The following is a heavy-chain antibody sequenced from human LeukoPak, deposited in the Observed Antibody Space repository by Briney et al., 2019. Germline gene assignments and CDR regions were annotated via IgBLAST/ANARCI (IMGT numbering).Heavy chain of an antibody. D-gene: IGHD2-21*01. CDR2: INYIGDST. J-gene: IGHJ6*02. Sequence: GRSLRLSCAVSGFSFEDYGMHWARQPPGKGLEWVSSINYIGDSTSYADSVKGRFTVSRDNAKNSLYLQMNSLRPEDTALYYCAKHLRATNTYIFYGLDVWGPGTTVTVSS. V-gene: IGHV3-9*01. CDR3: AKHLRATNTYIFYGLDV. CDR1: GFSFEDYG.